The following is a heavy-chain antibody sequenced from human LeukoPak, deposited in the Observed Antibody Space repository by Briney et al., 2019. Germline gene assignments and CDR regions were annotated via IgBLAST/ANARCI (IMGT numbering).Heavy chain of an antibody. D-gene: IGHD6-6*01. CDR3: ARDHSSSLDY. J-gene: IGHJ4*02. V-gene: IGHV1-69*05. CDR2: IIPIFGTA. Sequence: SVKVSCKASGYSFSNYGISWVRQAPGQGLEWMGGIIPIFGTANYAQKFQGRVTITTDESTSTAYMELSSLRSEDTAVYYCARDHSSSLDYWGQGTLVTVSS. CDR1: GYSFSNYG.